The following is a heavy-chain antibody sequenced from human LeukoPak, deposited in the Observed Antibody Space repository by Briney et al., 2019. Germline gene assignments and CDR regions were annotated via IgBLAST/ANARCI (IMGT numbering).Heavy chain of an antibody. Sequence: QPGGSLILSCAASGFTFSSYGMHWVRQAPGKGLEWVAVIWYDGSNKYYADSVKGRFTISRDNSKNTLYLQMNSLRVEDTAVYYCAKSPSHCSGTSCYLDYWGQGVLVTVSS. V-gene: IGHV3-30*02. CDR1: GFTFSSYG. D-gene: IGHD2-2*01. J-gene: IGHJ4*02. CDR3: AKSPSHCSGTSCYLDY. CDR2: IWYDGSNK.